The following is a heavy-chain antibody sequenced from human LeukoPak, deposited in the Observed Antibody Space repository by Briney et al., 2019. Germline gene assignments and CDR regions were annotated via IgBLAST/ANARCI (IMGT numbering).Heavy chain of an antibody. D-gene: IGHD1-1*01. CDR3: ATANYFSIDS. V-gene: IGHV4-4*02. CDR2: IYHSGRT. J-gene: IGHJ5*01. CDR1: GGSISSSNW. Sequence: SETLSLTCAVSGGSISSSNWWGWVRQPPGKGLGRVGEIYHSGRTNYNPSLKSRVTISVDKSKNQFPLKVSSVAAADTAVYFLATANYFSIDSWGQGTLVTVSS.